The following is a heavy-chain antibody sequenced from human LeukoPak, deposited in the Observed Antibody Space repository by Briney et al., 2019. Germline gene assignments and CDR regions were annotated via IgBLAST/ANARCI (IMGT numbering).Heavy chain of an antibody. CDR3: ARDLAYYDILTGPSPNYHYMDV. J-gene: IGHJ6*03. V-gene: IGHV1-2*02. D-gene: IGHD3-9*01. CDR1: GYTSTGYY. Sequence: ASVKVSCKASGYTSTGYYMHWVRQAPGQGLEWMGWINPNSGGTNYAQKFQGRVTMTRDTSISTAYMELSRLRSDDTAVYYCARDLAYYDILTGPSPNYHYMDVWGKGTTVTISS. CDR2: INPNSGGT.